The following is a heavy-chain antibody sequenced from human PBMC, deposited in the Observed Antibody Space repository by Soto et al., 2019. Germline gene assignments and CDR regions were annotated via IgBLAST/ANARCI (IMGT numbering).Heavy chain of an antibody. V-gene: IGHV1-2*02. Sequence: ASVKVSCKASGHTFIDYYMHWVRQAPGQGFEWVGRISPKSGGTNYAQKFQGRVTMTWDTSLNTAYMELSSLMSEDTAVYYCARPPGYISDWCYFDLWGQGTLVTVSS. CDR1: GHTFIDYY. CDR3: ARPPGYISDWCYFDL. D-gene: IGHD6-19*01. J-gene: IGHJ4*02. CDR2: ISPKSGGT.